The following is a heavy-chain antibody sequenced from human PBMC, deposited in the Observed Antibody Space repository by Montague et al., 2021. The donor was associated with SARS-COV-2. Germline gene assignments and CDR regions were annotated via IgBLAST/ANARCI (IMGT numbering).Heavy chain of an antibody. CDR1: GGSIANSHKY. Sequence: SETLSLTCTVSGGSIANSHKYWGWVRQPPGKGLEWIGSVLYTGTPYDHPSLTARVTISLGTSKNQFSLKMNSVTAADTATYFCVAGGDSANAGAYWGQGTLVTVSS. CDR3: VAGGDSANAGAY. CDR2: VLYTGTP. V-gene: IGHV4-39*07. J-gene: IGHJ4*03. D-gene: IGHD3-16*01.